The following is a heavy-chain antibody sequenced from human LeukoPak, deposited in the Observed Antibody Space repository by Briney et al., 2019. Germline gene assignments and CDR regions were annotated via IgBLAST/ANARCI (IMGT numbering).Heavy chain of an antibody. V-gene: IGHV3-66*01. CDR3: ARDEEQGFEYFQH. J-gene: IGHJ1*01. CDR2: IYSGGST. CDR1: RFTVSSNY. D-gene: IGHD1-26*01. Sequence: PGGSLRLTCAASRFTVSSNYMSWVRQAPGKGLEWVSVIYSGGSTNYADSVKGRFTISRDNSKNTLYLQMNSLRAEDTAVYYCARDEEQGFEYFQHWGQGTLVTVSS.